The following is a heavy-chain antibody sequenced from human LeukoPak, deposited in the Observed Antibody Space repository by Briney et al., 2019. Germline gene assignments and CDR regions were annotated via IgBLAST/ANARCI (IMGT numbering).Heavy chain of an antibody. CDR1: GYTFTGYY. J-gene: IGHJ4*02. V-gene: IGHV1-2*02. CDR2: INPNSGGT. Sequence: DPVKVSCKASGYTFTGYYMHWVRQAPGQGLEWMGWINPNSGGTNYAQKFQGRVTMTRDTSISTAYMELSRLRSDDTAVYYCARESLLGGSCDYDYWGQGTLVTVSS. D-gene: IGHD2-15*01. CDR3: ARESLLGGSCDYDY.